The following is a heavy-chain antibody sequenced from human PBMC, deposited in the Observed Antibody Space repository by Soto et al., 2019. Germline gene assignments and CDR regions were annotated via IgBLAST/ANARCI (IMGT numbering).Heavy chain of an antibody. J-gene: IGHJ4*02. CDR1: GYTFTRYG. CDR2: INPSGGST. V-gene: IGHV1-46*03. Sequence: ASVKVSCKASGYTFTRYGIGWVRQAPGQGLEWVGLINPSGGSTTYARKFQGRVTMTRDTSTSTVYMELSSLRSEDTAVYFCARSNWNDVSYFDYWGQRTLVTVSS. CDR3: ARSNWNDVSYFDY. D-gene: IGHD1-1*01.